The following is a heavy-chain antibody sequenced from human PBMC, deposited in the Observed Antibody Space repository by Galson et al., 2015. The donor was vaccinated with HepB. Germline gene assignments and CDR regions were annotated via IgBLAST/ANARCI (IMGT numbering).Heavy chain of an antibody. Sequence: SLRLSCAASGFSFNNYWMHWVRQVPGKGLVWVSRINGDGIGTNYADSVKGRFTISRDNAKNTLYLQMNSLRAEDTAVYYCARDQLRNGVLDPSVQGTLVTVSS. D-gene: IGHD1-1*01. CDR3: ARDQLRNGVLDP. V-gene: IGHV3-74*01. J-gene: IGHJ5*02. CDR2: INGDGIGT. CDR1: GFSFNNYW.